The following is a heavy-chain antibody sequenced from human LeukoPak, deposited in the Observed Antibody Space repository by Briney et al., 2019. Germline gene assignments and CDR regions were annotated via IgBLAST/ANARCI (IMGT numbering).Heavy chain of an antibody. CDR3: ARGSRELYYFDY. D-gene: IGHD1-7*01. CDR1: GGSISRYY. CDR2: IYYSGST. Sequence: SETLSLTCTVSGGSISRYYWSWIRQPPGKGLEWIGYIYYSGSTKYNPSLKSRVTISVDASKTQFSLKLNSVTAADTAVYYCARGSRELYYFDYWGQGTLVTVSS. V-gene: IGHV4-59*01. J-gene: IGHJ4*02.